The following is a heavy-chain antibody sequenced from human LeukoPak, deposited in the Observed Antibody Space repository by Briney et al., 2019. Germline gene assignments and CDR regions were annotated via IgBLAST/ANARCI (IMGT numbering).Heavy chain of an antibody. D-gene: IGHD6-19*01. V-gene: IGHV1-69*05. CDR1: GGTFSSYA. CDR3: ALSSPYSSGWYPYFQH. Sequence: ASVKVSCKASGGTFSSYAISWVRQAPGQGLEWMGRIIPIFGTANYAQKLPARVTLPTDESTSTAYMELSSLRSEDTAVYYCALSSPYSSGWYPYFQHWGQGTLVTVSS. CDR2: IIPIFGTA. J-gene: IGHJ1*01.